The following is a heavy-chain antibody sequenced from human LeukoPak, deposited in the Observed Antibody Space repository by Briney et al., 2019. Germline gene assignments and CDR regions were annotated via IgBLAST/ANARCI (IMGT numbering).Heavy chain of an antibody. V-gene: IGHV3-23*01. Sequence: GGSLRLSCAASGFTFSSYAMSWVRQAPGKGLEWVSAISGGGGSTYYADSVKGRFTISRDNSKNTLYLQMNSLRAEDTAAYYCAKIEDSPGYCRGGTCYRHVGNWGQGTLVTVSS. CDR3: AKIEDSPGYCRGGTCYRHVGN. J-gene: IGHJ4*02. CDR1: GFTFSSYA. D-gene: IGHD2-15*01. CDR2: ISGGGGST.